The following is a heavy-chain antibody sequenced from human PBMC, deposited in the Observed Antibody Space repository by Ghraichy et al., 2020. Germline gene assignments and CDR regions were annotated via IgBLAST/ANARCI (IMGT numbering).Heavy chain of an antibody. V-gene: IGHV4-4*02. CDR1: GGSISSSNW. D-gene: IGHD3-3*01. Sequence: SETLSLTCAVSGGSISSSNWWSWVRQPPGKGLEWIGEIYHSGSTNYNPSLKSRVTISVDKSKNQFSLKLSSVTAADTAVYYCAGDLTIFGEVPDAFDIWGQGTMVTVSS. CDR2: IYHSGST. J-gene: IGHJ3*02. CDR3: AGDLTIFGEVPDAFDI.